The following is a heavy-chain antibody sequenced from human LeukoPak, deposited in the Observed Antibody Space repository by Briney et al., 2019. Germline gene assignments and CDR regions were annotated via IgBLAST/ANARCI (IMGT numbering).Heavy chain of an antibody. CDR1: GYTFSSYH. CDR3: AKLVGYCSGGSCYDKYYYYGMDV. Sequence: ASVKVSCKASGYTFSSYHISWVRQAPGQGLGWVGWISTYNGNTNYAQKLQGRVTMTTDTSTNTAYMELRSLRSDDTAVYYCAKLVGYCSGGSCYDKYYYYGMDVWGQGTTVTASS. J-gene: IGHJ6*02. V-gene: IGHV1-18*01. CDR2: ISTYNGNT. D-gene: IGHD2-15*01.